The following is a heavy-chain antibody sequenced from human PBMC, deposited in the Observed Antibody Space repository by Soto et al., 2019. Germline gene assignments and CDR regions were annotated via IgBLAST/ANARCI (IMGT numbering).Heavy chain of an antibody. CDR2: INPNSGGT. CDR1: GYTFIGYY. D-gene: IGHD1-26*01. Sequence: AASVKVSCKASGYTFIGYYMHWVRQAPGQGLEWMGWINPNSGGTNYAQKFQGRVTMTRDTSISTAYMELSRLRSDDTAVYYCPRLWELLDYYYGMDVWGQGTAVTVS. J-gene: IGHJ6*02. V-gene: IGHV1-2*02. CDR3: PRLWELLDYYYGMDV.